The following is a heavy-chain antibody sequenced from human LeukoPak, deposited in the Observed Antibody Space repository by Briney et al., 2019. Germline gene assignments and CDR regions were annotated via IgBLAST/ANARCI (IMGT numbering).Heavy chain of an antibody. D-gene: IGHD3-22*01. CDR3: ARDISSGYYDAFDI. J-gene: IGHJ3*02. V-gene: IGHV3-48*03. CDR2: ISSGGNTE. CDR1: GFTFSSYA. Sequence: GGSLRLSCAASGFTFSSYAMNWVRQAPGKGLEWISHISSGGNTEYYVDSVRGRFTMSRDNAKNLLFLQMNSLRAEDTAVYYCARDISSGYYDAFDIWGQGTMVTVSS.